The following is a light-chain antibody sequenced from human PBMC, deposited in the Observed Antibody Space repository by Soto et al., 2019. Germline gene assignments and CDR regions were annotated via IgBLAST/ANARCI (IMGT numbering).Light chain of an antibody. Sequence: QSALTQPASVSGSPGQSITISCTGSSSDVGGYNHVSGYQQHPGKAPKLMIYDVSNRPSGVSNRFSGSKSGNTASLTISGLQAEDEADYYCSSYTSSSTRGVFGGGTKLTVL. CDR3: SSYTSSSTRGV. V-gene: IGLV2-14*01. CDR2: DVS. CDR1: SSDVGGYNH. J-gene: IGLJ2*01.